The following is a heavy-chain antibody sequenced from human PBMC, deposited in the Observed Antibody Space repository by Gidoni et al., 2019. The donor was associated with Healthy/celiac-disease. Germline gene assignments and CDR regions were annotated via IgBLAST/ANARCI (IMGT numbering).Heavy chain of an antibody. Sequence: QLQLQQLRAGVPEPSETLSHTSPVYGVSLGGYCWSWIRQPPGEGREGTGEKNHSGSNNYNPSIRRRVNIAVDTSKNQFSLKMSCVTAADTAVDYGERPLNYYDSSGYYYDGMDVWGQGTTVTVSS. V-gene: IGHV4-34*01. CDR1: GVSLGGYC. CDR2: KNHSGSN. CDR3: ERPLNYYDSSGYYYDGMDV. D-gene: IGHD3-22*01. J-gene: IGHJ6*02.